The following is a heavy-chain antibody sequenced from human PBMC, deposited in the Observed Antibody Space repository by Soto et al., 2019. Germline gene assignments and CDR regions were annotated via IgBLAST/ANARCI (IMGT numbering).Heavy chain of an antibody. CDR1: GFTFSGYW. V-gene: IGHV3-74*01. Sequence: GGSLRLSCAASGFTFSGYWMHWVRQEPGKGLEWVSRISGDGSVTNYADSVKGRFTISRDSAKNTLYLQMNSLRAEDTAVYYCARCDSGYGYGYPYWGQGTLVTVSS. D-gene: IGHD5-18*01. CDR3: ARCDSGYGYGYPY. J-gene: IGHJ4*02. CDR2: ISGDGSVT.